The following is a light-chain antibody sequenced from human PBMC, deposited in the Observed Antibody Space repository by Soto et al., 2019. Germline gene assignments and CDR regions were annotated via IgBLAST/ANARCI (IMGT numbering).Light chain of an antibody. CDR1: SSDVGGYNY. V-gene: IGLV2-8*01. CDR3: TAHAGSNNYV. Sequence: QSALTQPPSASGSPGQSVTISCTGTSSDVGGYNYVSWYQQHPGKAPKLIISEVSKRSSGVPDRFSGPKSGNTAPLTVSGLQAEDEADYYCTAHAGSNNYVFGTGSKVTVL. CDR2: EVS. J-gene: IGLJ1*01.